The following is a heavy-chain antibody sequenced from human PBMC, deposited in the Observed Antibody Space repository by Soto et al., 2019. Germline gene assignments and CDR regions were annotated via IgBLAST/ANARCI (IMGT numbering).Heavy chain of an antibody. CDR2: IYYSGST. V-gene: IGHV4-59*01. Sequence: KTSETLSRTCTVSGGSISSYYWSWIRQPPGKGLEWIGYIYYSGSTSYNPSLKSRVTISVDTSKNQFSLKLSSVTAADTAVYYCARAVTRTDFWSAPRNYYGMDVWGQGTTVTSP. CDR1: GGSISSYY. J-gene: IGHJ6*02. D-gene: IGHD3-3*01. CDR3: ARAVTRTDFWSAPRNYYGMDV.